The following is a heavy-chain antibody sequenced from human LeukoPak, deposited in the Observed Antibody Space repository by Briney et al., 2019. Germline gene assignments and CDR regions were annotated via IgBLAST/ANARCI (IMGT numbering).Heavy chain of an antibody. CDR2: IYTTGTT. CDR3: GRQGYTASHYFFDY. J-gene: IGHJ4*02. V-gene: IGHV4-4*07. Sequence: SETLSLTCTVSSGSIRSYYWGWVRQPPGKGLEWIGRIYTTGTTQYNPSLKSRVTMSVDTSTHQFSLNVRSITAPATAVYYCGRQGYTASHYFFDYWSQGTLVAVS. D-gene: IGHD2-2*02. CDR1: SGSIRSYY.